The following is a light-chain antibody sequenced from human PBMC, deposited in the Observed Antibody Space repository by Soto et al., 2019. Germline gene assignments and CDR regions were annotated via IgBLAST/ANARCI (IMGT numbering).Light chain of an antibody. CDR1: QSVGSN. J-gene: IGKJ2*01. V-gene: IGKV3-15*01. CDR3: QQYTNCPYT. CDR2: GAS. Sequence: EIVMTQSPATLSVSPGERASLSCRASQSVGSNLDWYQQTAGQAPRLLIYGASTRATGIPAMFSGSGSGTEITFTSHRAQTEHFAVYSFQQYTNCPYTFGQGTKLEIK.